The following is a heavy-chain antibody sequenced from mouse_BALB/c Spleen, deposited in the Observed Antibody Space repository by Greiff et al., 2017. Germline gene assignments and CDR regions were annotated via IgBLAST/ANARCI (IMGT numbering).Heavy chain of an antibody. D-gene: IGHD2-14*01. CDR3: ARASYYRYDEFAY. Sequence: EGQVVESGGGLVKPGGSLKLSCAASGFTFSDYYMYWVRQTPEKRLEWVATISDGGSYTYYPDSVKGRFTISRDNAKNNLYLQMSSLKSEDTAMYYCARASYYRYDEFAYWGQGTLVTVSA. CDR1: GFTFSDYY. V-gene: IGHV5-4*02. CDR2: ISDGGSYT. J-gene: IGHJ3*01.